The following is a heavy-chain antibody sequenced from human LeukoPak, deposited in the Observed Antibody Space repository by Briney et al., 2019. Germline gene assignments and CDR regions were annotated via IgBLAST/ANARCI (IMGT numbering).Heavy chain of an antibody. J-gene: IGHJ6*02. Sequence: GGSLRLSCAASGFTFSNAWMNWVRQAPGKGLEWVGRIKSKTDGGTTDYAAPVKGRFTISRDDSKNTLYLQMNSLKTEDTAVYYCTTARNSNYYYYGMDVWGQGTTVTVSS. D-gene: IGHD4-11*01. CDR2: IKSKTDGGTT. CDR1: GFTFSNAW. CDR3: TTARNSNYYYYGMDV. V-gene: IGHV3-15*07.